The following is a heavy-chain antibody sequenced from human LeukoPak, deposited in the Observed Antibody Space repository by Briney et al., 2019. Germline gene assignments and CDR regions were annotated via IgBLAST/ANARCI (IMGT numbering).Heavy chain of an antibody. D-gene: IGHD3-22*01. Sequence: GGPLRLSCAASGFTFSSYAMSWVRQALGKGLEWVSAISGSGASTYYADSVKGRFTISRDNSKNTLYLQMNSLRAEDTAVYYCAKDSHSNGYPTSFDYWGQGTLVTVSS. J-gene: IGHJ4*02. CDR1: GFTFSSYA. CDR2: ISGSGAST. V-gene: IGHV3-23*01. CDR3: AKDSHSNGYPTSFDY.